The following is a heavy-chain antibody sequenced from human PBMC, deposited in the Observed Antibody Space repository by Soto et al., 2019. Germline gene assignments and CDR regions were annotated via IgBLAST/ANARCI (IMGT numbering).Heavy chain of an antibody. V-gene: IGHV3-33*01. CDR2: IWYDGSNK. Sequence: QVQLVESGGGVVQPGRSLRLSCAASGLTFSSYGMHWVRQAPGKGLEWVAVIWYDGSNKYYADSVKGRFTISRDNSKNTLYLQMNSLRAEDTAVYYCARGVDTAMVTDYFDYWGQGTLVTVSS. D-gene: IGHD5-18*01. CDR1: GLTFSSYG. CDR3: ARGVDTAMVTDYFDY. J-gene: IGHJ4*02.